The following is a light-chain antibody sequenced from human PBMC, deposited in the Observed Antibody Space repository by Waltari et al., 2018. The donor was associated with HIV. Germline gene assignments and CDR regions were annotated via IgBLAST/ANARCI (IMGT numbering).Light chain of an antibody. CDR3: QQYGSSPLIT. Sequence: EIVLTQSPGTLSLSPGERATLSCRASQSVSSSYLAWYQQKPGQAPRPLIYGASSRATGIPDRFSGSGSGTDFTLTISRVEPEDFAVYYCQQYGSSPLITFGQGTRLEIK. J-gene: IGKJ5*01. CDR2: GAS. V-gene: IGKV3-20*01. CDR1: QSVSSSY.